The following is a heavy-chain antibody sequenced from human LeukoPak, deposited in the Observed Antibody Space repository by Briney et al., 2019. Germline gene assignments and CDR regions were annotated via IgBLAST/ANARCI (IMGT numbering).Heavy chain of an antibody. CDR3: ARAPERAEMATIGGYFDY. V-gene: IGHV3-7*01. CDR2: IKQDGSEK. Sequence: GGSLRLSCAASGFTFSSYWMSWVRQAPGKGLEWVANIKQDGSEKYYVDSVKGRFTISRDNAKNSLYLQMNSLRAEDTAVYYCARAPERAEMATIGGYFDYWGQGTLVTVSS. CDR1: GFTFSSYW. D-gene: IGHD5-24*01. J-gene: IGHJ4*02.